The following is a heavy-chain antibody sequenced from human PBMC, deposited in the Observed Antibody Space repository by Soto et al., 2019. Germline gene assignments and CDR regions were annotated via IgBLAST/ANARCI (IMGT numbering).Heavy chain of an antibody. J-gene: IGHJ5*02. Sequence: PSETLSLTCTVSGGSISSSSYYWGWIRQPPGKGLEWIGSIYYSGSTYYNPSLKSRVTISVDTSKNQFSLKLSSVTAADTAVYYCARGGWPGRFDPWGQGTLVTVSS. D-gene: IGHD3-10*01. V-gene: IGHV4-39*01. CDR1: GGSISSSSYY. CDR3: ARGGWPGRFDP. CDR2: IYYSGST.